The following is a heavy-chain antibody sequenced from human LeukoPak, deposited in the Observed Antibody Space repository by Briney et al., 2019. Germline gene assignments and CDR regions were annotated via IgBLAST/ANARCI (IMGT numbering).Heavy chain of an antibody. CDR2: VTKSGSM. CDR3: ARRMRPYYYYMDV. D-gene: IGHD2-15*01. Sequence: GGSLRLSCAASGFTFSDYYLSWIRQAPGKGLEWISYVTKSGSMFYADSVKGRFTVSRDDAKNSLYLQMNSLRAEDTAVYYCARRMRPYYYYMDVWGKGTTVTVSS. CDR1: GFTFSDYY. J-gene: IGHJ6*03. V-gene: IGHV3-11*01.